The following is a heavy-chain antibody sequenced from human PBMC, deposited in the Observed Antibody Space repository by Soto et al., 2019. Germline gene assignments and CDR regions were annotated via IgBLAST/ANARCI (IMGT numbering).Heavy chain of an antibody. D-gene: IGHD2-15*01. V-gene: IGHV3-9*01. CDR3: AKDRVVVAATRFGYCYYGMDV. Sequence: EVQLVESGGGLVQPGRSLRLSCAASGFTFDDYAMHWVRQAPGKGLEWVSGISWNSGSIGYADSVKGRFTISRDNAKNSLYLQMNSLRAEDTALYYCAKDRVVVAATRFGYCYYGMDVWGQGTTVTVSS. J-gene: IGHJ6*02. CDR2: ISWNSGSI. CDR1: GFTFDDYA.